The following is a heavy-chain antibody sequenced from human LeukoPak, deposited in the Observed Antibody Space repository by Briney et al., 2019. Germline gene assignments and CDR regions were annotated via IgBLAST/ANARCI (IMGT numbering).Heavy chain of an antibody. Sequence: GGSLRLSCAASGFTFSSYAMSWVRQAPGKGLEWVSGINWNGGSTGYADSVKGRFTISRDNAKNSLYLQMNSLRAEDTAVYYCAGSGGSYYRYWGQGTLVTVSS. CDR3: AGSGGSYYRY. J-gene: IGHJ4*02. V-gene: IGHV3-20*04. CDR2: INWNGGST. D-gene: IGHD1-26*01. CDR1: GFTFSSYA.